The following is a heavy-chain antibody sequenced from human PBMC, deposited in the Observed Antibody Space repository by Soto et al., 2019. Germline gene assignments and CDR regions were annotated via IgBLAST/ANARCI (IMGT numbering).Heavy chain of an antibody. CDR1: GYTFTGYY. CDR2: INPNSGGT. CDR3: ARSYLIDEDSSSSPFDY. D-gene: IGHD6-6*01. J-gene: IGHJ4*02. V-gene: IGHV1-2*02. Sequence: QVQLVQSGAEVKKPGASVKVSCKASGYTFTGYYMHWVRQAPGQGLEWMGWINPNSGGTNYAQKFQGRVTMTRDTSISTAYMELSRLSSDDTAVYYCARSYLIDEDSSSSPFDYWGQGTLVTVSS.